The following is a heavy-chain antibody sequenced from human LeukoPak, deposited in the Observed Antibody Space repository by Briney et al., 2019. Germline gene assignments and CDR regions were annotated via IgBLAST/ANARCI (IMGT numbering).Heavy chain of an antibody. CDR3: AQHDYGEPDY. D-gene: IGHD4/OR15-4a*01. CDR1: GGSFNRTNW. J-gene: IGHJ4*02. CDR2: ISHSGST. V-gene: IGHV4-4*02. Sequence: PSGTLSLTCAVSGGSFNRTNWWSWVRQPPGKGLEWIGEISHSGSTNCNPSLKRRVTISVDKSKNLVSLKLISVTGADTAVYFCAQHDYGEPDYWGQGTLVTVSS.